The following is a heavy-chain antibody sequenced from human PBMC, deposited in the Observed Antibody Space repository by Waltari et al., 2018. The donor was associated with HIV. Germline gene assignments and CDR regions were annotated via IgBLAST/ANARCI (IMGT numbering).Heavy chain of an antibody. V-gene: IGHV4-39*01. CDR1: GGSISSSSYY. CDR3: ATRIQGGWVDY. D-gene: IGHD5-18*01. CDR2: IYYSGST. Sequence: QLQLQESGPGLVKPSETLSLTCTVSGGSISSSSYYWGWIRQPPGKGLEWIGSIYYSGSTYYNPSLKSRVTISVDTSKNQFSLKLSSVTAADTAVYYCATRIQGGWVDYWGQGTLVTVSS. J-gene: IGHJ4*02.